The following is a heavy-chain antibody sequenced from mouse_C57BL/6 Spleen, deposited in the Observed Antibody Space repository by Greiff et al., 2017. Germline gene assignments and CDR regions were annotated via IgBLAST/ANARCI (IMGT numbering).Heavy chain of an antibody. CDR2: IYPRSGNT. V-gene: IGHV1-81*01. J-gene: IGHJ3*01. Sequence: QVQLQQSGAELARPGASVKLSCKASGYTFTSYGISWVKQRPGQGLEWIGEIYPRSGNTYYNEKFKGKATLTADKSSSTAYMGLRSLTSEDAAVYFCARTCDYAWFAYWGQGTLVTVSA. CDR1: GYTFTSYG. CDR3: ARTCDYAWFAY. D-gene: IGHD2-4*01.